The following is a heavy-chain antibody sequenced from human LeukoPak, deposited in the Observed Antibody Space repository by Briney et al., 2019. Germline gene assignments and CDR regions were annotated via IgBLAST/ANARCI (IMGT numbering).Heavy chain of an antibody. V-gene: IGHV3-23*01. D-gene: IGHD5-18*01. J-gene: IGHJ4*02. CDR2: ITGSGGST. CDR1: GFTFSSYA. CDR3: AKDDRIQTRRYSYNY. Sequence: PGGSLRLSCAASGFTFSSYAMSWVRQAPGKGLEWVSTITGSGGSTSYADSVKGRFTISRGNSKNTLYLQMNSLRAEDTAVYYCAKDDRIQTRRYSYNYWGQGTLVTVSS.